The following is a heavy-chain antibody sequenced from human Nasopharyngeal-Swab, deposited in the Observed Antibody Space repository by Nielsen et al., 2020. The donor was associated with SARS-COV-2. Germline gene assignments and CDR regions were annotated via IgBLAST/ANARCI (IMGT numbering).Heavy chain of an antibody. D-gene: IGHD3-22*01. V-gene: IGHV3-23*01. J-gene: IGHJ3*02. CDR3: ARDPVVNAFDI. Sequence: GESLKISCAASRFTFSSYAMSWVRQAPGKGLEWVSAISGSGGRTYYGDSVKGRFTISRDNSKNTLYLQMNSLRADDTAVYYCARDPVVNAFDIWGQGTMVTVSS. CDR1: RFTFSSYA. CDR2: ISGSGGRT.